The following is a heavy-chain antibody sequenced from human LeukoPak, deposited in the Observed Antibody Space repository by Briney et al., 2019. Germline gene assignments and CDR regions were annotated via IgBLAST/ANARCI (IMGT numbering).Heavy chain of an antibody. CDR1: GGSISSSSYY. Sequence: PSETLSLTCTVSGGSISSSSYYWGWIRQPPGKGLEWIGSIYYSGSTYYNPSLKSRVTISVDTSKNQFSLKLSSVTAADTAVYYCARLAQGYSSGWYNVGYMDVWGKGTTVTVSS. J-gene: IGHJ6*03. D-gene: IGHD6-19*01. CDR2: IYYSGST. V-gene: IGHV4-39*01. CDR3: ARLAQGYSSGWYNVGYMDV.